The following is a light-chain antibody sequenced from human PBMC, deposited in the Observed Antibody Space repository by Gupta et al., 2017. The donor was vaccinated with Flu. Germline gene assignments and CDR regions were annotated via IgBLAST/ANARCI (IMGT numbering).Light chain of an antibody. CDR3: QRYGTSPLT. CDR2: GAS. J-gene: IGKJ4*01. CDR1: QSVGSSY. V-gene: IGKV3-20*01. Sequence: EIVLTQSPGTLSLSPGERATLSCRASQSVGSSYLAWYQQKPGQAPSLLRYGASTRATGIPDRFSGSGSGTDFTLTISRLEPEDFAVYYCQRYGTSPLTFGGGTKVEIK.